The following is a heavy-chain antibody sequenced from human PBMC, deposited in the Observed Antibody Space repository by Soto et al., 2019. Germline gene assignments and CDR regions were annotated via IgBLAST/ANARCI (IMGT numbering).Heavy chain of an antibody. V-gene: IGHV1-69*12. CDR2: IVLLFGTA. J-gene: IGHJ5*02. CDR1: GATFGNTA. D-gene: IGHD3-3*01. CDR3: ARDGDPGYSFWSGPLGGGRFDP. Sequence: QVQLVQSGAEVKEPGSSVNVSCKTSGATFGNTAVTWVRQAPGQGLEWIGGIVLLFGTANYAQKFRGRVTITADESTSTAYMELSSLRTDDTAVYYCARDGDPGYSFWSGPLGGGRFDPWGQGTLVTVSS.